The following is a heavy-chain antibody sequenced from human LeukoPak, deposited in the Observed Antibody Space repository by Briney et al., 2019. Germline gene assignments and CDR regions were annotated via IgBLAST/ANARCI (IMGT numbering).Heavy chain of an antibody. V-gene: IGHV3-7*01. CDR1: GFTFSNAW. CDR2: IRQAGSEK. D-gene: IGHD6-6*01. CDR3: ARRHSSSSRDY. Sequence: GGSLRLSCAASGFTFSNAWMGWVRQAPGKGLEWVANIRQAGSEKYYVDSVKGRFTISRDNAKNSLYLQMNSLRAEDTAVYCCARRHSSSSRDYWGQGTLVTVSS. J-gene: IGHJ4*02.